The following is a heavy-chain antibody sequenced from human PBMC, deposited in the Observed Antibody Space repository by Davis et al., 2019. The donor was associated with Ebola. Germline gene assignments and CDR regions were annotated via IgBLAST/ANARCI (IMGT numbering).Heavy chain of an antibody. V-gene: IGHV4-59*01. CDR1: GGSISSYY. D-gene: IGHD5-24*01. CDR2: IYYSGST. Sequence: MPSETLSLTCTVPGGSISSYYWHWIRQPPGKGLVWIGYIYYSGSTNYNPSLKSRVTISIDTSKNQFSLKLSSVTAADTAVYYCAREGEGWLQLPDYWGQGTLVTVSS. J-gene: IGHJ4*02. CDR3: AREGEGWLQLPDY.